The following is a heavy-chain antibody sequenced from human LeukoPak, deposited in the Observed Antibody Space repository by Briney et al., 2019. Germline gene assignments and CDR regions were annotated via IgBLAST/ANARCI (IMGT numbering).Heavy chain of an antibody. CDR2: IYYSGST. J-gene: IGHJ3*02. D-gene: IGHD3-10*01. CDR3: ARATYYFGVGI. CDR1: GGSISSYY. Sequence: PSETLSLTCTVSGGSISSYYWSWIRQPPGKGLEWIGYIYYSGSTNYNPSLKSRVTISVDTSKNQFSLKLSSVTAADTAVYYCARATYYFGVGIWGQGTMVTVSS. V-gene: IGHV4-59*01.